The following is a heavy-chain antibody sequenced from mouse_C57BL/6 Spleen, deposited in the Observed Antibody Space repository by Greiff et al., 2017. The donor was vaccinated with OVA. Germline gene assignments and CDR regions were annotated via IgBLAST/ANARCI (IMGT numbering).Heavy chain of an antibody. CDR3: ARGGINSNSFAY. V-gene: IGHV1-64*01. J-gene: IGHJ3*01. D-gene: IGHD2-5*01. Sequence: QVQLQQPGAELVKPGASVKLSCKASGYTFTSYWMHWVKQRPGQGLEWIGMIHPNSGSTNYNEKFKSKATLTVDKSSSTAYMQLSSLTSEDSAVYYCARGGINSNSFAYWGQGTLVTVSA. CDR2: IHPNSGST. CDR1: GYTFTSYW.